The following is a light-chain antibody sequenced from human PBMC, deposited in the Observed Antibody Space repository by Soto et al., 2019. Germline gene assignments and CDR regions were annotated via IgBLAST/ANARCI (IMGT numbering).Light chain of an antibody. V-gene: IGKV3-15*01. CDR2: IAS. CDR3: QQHKDWPPR. CDR1: QSVSSY. J-gene: IGKJ1*01. Sequence: EMVMTQSPATLSVSPGERATLSCRASQSVSSYLAWYQQKPGQPPRLLIYIASTRAAGIPARFSGSGSGTEFTLTINSLQSEDFAVYYCQQHKDWPPRFGQGTKVEIK.